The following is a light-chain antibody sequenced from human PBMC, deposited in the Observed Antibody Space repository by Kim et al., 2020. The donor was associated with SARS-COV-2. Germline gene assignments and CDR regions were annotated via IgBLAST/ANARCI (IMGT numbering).Light chain of an antibody. CDR1: ISDVGGYNY. CDR3: CSYAGSYTFDVV. J-gene: IGLJ2*01. Sequence: SVTISCTGTISDVGGYNYVSWYQQHPGKAPKLMIYDVSKRPSGVPDCFSGSKSGNTASLTISGLQAEDEADYYCCSYAGSYTFDVVFGGGTQLTVL. V-gene: IGLV2-11*01. CDR2: DVS.